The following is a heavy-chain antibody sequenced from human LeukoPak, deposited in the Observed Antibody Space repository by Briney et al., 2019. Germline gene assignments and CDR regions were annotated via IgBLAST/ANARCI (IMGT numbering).Heavy chain of an antibody. CDR1: GYTFTGYY. D-gene: IGHD2-2*01. CDR2: INPNSGGT. V-gene: IGHV1-2*02. Sequence: ASVKVSCKASGYTFTGYYMHWVRQAPGQGLEWMGWINPNSGGTNYAQKFQGRVTMTRDTSISTAYMELSRLRSDDTAVYYCARVLYCSSTSCPYFDYWGQGTLLTVSS. CDR3: ARVLYCSSTSCPYFDY. J-gene: IGHJ4*02.